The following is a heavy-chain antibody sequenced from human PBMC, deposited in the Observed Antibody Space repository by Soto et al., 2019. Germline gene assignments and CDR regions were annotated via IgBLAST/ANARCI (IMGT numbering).Heavy chain of an antibody. CDR3: ARGGGLSFLYY. D-gene: IGHD5-12*01. V-gene: IGHV4-59*01. Sequence: PSESLSLTCTVSGGSISSYYWSWIRQPPGKGLEWIGYIYYSGITDYNPSLKSRVTISVDTSKSQFSLKLSSVTAADTAVYYCARGGGLSFLYYGAQGTRVTVSP. CDR2: IYYSGIT. J-gene: IGHJ4*02. CDR1: GGSISSYY.